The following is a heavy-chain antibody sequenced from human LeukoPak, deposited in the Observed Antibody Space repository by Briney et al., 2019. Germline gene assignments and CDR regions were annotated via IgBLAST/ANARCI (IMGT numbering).Heavy chain of an antibody. CDR2: IYYSGST. J-gene: IGHJ4*02. CDR3: ARQRFGLSTFGVAAYYFDY. V-gene: IGHV4-59*08. Sequence: PSETLSLTCTVSGGSISSYYWSWIRQPPGKGLEWIGYIYYSGSTNYNPSLKSRVTISVDTSKNQFSLKLNSVTAADTAVYYCARQRFGLSTFGVAAYYFDYWGQGTLVTVSS. D-gene: IGHD3-3*01. CDR1: GGSISSYY.